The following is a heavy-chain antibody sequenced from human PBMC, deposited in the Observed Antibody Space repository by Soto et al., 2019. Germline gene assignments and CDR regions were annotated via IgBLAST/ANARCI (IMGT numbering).Heavy chain of an antibody. Sequence: SETLSLTCTVSGDSISNYYWSWIRQPPGKGLEWIGEINHSGSTNYNPSLKSRVTISVDTSKNQFSLKLSSVTAADTAVYYCARGEIAIVNWFDPWGQGTLVTVSS. CDR1: GDSISNYY. CDR3: ARGEIAIVNWFDP. V-gene: IGHV4-34*01. J-gene: IGHJ5*02. CDR2: INHSGST. D-gene: IGHD3-16*02.